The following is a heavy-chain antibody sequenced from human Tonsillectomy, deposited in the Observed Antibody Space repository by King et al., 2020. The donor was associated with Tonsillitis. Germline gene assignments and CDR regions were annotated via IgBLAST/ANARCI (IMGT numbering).Heavy chain of an antibody. CDR1: GFTVSYYV. J-gene: IGHJ4*02. D-gene: IGHD3-3*01. Sequence: VQLVESGGGVVQPGGSLRLSCVASGFTVSYYVMHWVRQAPGKGLEVGAVRVYDGTDEYYADSVKGRFTVSRDNSKNTLYLQMHSLRGDDTAVYYCARDLDDHWGQGTLVTVSS. CDR2: RVYDGTDE. CDR3: ARDLDDH. V-gene: IGHV3-33*01.